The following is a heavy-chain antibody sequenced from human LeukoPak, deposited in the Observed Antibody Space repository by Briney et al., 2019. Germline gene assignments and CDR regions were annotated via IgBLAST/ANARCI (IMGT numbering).Heavy chain of an antibody. CDR3: ARAAYSSTWYSRYFDL. CDR2: ISRSSSTI. Sequence: GGSLRLSCAVSGFTFGRYSMNWVRQAPGKGLEWVSYISRSSSTIYYADSVKGRFTISRDNAKNSLYLQMNSLRAGDTAVYYCARAAYSSTWYSRYFDLWGRGTLVTVSS. J-gene: IGHJ2*01. D-gene: IGHD6-13*01. V-gene: IGHV3-48*04. CDR1: GFTFGRYS.